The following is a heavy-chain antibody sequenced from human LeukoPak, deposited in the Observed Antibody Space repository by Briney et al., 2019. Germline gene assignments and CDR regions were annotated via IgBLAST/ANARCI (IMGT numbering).Heavy chain of an antibody. CDR1: GYTFTDYY. V-gene: IGHV1-2*02. CDR2: ISPNNGGT. D-gene: IGHD5-18*01. J-gene: IGHJ6*03. CDR3: ARVGRLGYSYGYSYYYYMGV. Sequence: ASVKVSCKASGYTFTDYYIHWVRQAPGEGLEWMGWISPNNGGTNFAQKFQGRVTMTRDTSISTAYMELSSLRSEDTAVYYCARVGRLGYSYGYSYYYYMGVWGKGTTVTVSS.